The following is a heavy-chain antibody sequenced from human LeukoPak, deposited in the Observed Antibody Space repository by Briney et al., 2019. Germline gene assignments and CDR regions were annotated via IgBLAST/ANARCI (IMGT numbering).Heavy chain of an antibody. J-gene: IGHJ4*02. D-gene: IGHD6-19*01. CDR1: GYTFTNFG. V-gene: IGHV1-18*01. Sequence: ASVQVSCKASGYTFTNFGFNWARQGPGQGLEWVGWISADNGNTNYAKNLQGRVTMTTDTSTSTAYMELRNLRSDDTAVYYCARGGRGWSKDYFDYWGQGTLVTVSS. CDR2: ISADNGNT. CDR3: ARGGRGWSKDYFDY.